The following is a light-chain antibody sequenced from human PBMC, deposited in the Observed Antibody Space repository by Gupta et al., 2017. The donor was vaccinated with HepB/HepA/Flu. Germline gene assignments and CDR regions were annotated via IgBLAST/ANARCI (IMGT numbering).Light chain of an antibody. Sequence: DIQITQSPSSLSASVGDRVTITCQASQDISDYLHWYQQKPGKAPNLLIYDASKLYPGVPSRFSGSGSGTDFTFTIRSLQPEDIATYYCHHEDDLPLTFGWGTKVDFK. CDR1: QDISDY. V-gene: IGKV1-33*01. J-gene: IGKJ4*01. CDR3: HHEDDLPLT. CDR2: DAS.